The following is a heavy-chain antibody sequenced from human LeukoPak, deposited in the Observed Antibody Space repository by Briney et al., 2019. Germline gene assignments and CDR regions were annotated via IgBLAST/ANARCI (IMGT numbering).Heavy chain of an antibody. Sequence: ASVKVPCKASGYTFTGYYMHWVRQAPGQGLEWMGWINPNSGGTNYAQKFQGWVTMTRDTSISTAYMELSRLRSDDTAVYYCARGGSSWYRYYFDYWGQGTLVTVSS. CDR3: ARGGSSWYRYYFDY. CDR1: GYTFTGYY. CDR2: INPNSGGT. D-gene: IGHD6-13*01. J-gene: IGHJ4*02. V-gene: IGHV1-2*04.